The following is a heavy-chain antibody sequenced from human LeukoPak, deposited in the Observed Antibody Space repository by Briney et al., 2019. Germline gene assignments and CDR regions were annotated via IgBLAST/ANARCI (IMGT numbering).Heavy chain of an antibody. D-gene: IGHD6-19*01. J-gene: IGHJ4*02. Sequence: GGSLRLSCAASGFTFSSYAMSWVRQAPGKGLEWVSAISGSGGSTYYADSVKGRFTISRDNSKNTLYLQMNSLRAEDTAVYYCAKDIAVAGTTPYFDYWGQGTLVTVSS. CDR2: ISGSGGST. CDR1: GFTFSSYA. V-gene: IGHV3-23*01. CDR3: AKDIAVAGTTPYFDY.